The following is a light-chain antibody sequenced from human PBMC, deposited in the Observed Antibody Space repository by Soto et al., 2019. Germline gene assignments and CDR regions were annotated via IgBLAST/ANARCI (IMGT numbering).Light chain of an antibody. J-gene: IGLJ3*02. CDR1: SSDVGDYNY. Sequence: QSALTQPRSVSGSPGQSVTISCIGTSSDVGDYNYVSWYLQHPGKAPTLMVYDVSKRPSGVPGRFSGSKSGNTASLTISGLQAEDEADYYCCSYAGSSWVFGGGTKLTVL. CDR3: CSYAGSSWV. CDR2: DVS. V-gene: IGLV2-11*01.